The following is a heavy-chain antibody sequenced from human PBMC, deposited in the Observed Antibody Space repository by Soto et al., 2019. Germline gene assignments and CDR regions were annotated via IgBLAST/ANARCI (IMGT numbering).Heavy chain of an antibody. V-gene: IGHV4-4*07. Sequence: QVQLQETGPGLVKPSETLSLTCTVSGGSISSYYWSWIRQPAGKGLEWIGRIYANGNSDYNPSLKSRVTVSIDTSKNQFSLKVTSMTAADTAVYYCARGAGPPWFDPWGQRTLVTVSS. CDR3: ARGAGPPWFDP. J-gene: IGHJ5*02. CDR1: GGSISSYY. CDR2: IYANGNS.